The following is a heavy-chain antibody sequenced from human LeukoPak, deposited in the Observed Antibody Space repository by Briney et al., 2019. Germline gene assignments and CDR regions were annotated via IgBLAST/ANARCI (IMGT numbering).Heavy chain of an antibody. J-gene: IGHJ5*02. CDR2: IYHSGST. D-gene: IGHD4-17*01. Sequence: NTSETLSLTCTVSGYSISSGYYWGWIRQPPGKGLEWIGSIYHSGSTYYNPSLKSRVTISVDTSKNQFSLKLSSVTAADTAVYYCARDYGDYVGGDNWFDPWGQGTLVTVSS. V-gene: IGHV4-38-2*02. CDR1: GYSISSGYY. CDR3: ARDYGDYVGGDNWFDP.